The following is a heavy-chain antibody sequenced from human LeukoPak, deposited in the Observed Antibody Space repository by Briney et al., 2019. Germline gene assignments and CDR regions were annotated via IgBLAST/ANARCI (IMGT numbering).Heavy chain of an antibody. D-gene: IGHD5-12*01. V-gene: IGHV1-69*19. CDR2: IIPIFGTA. CDR3: ARGFGYDLYYFDY. CDR1: GGTFSSYA. J-gene: IGHJ4*02. Sequence: SVKVSCKASGGTFSSYAISRVRQAPGQGLEWMRGIIPIFGTANYAQKFQGRVTITADESTSTAYMELSSLRSEDTAVYYCARGFGYDLYYFDYWGQGTLVTVSS.